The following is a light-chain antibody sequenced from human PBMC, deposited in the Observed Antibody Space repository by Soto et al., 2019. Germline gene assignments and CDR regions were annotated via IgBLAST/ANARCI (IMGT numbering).Light chain of an antibody. CDR2: LGS. V-gene: IGKV2-28*01. Sequence: ETVLTHSPLSLTVRPGEPASISCSSSQSLLHRNGHNYLDWYLQRPGQSPHLLIYLGSNRASGVPDRFSGSGSGTVITLKISIVDAEDVGIYYCMEVLQSPHTVGQGKQLESK. CDR1: QSLLHRNGHNY. CDR3: MEVLQSPHT. J-gene: IGKJ2*01.